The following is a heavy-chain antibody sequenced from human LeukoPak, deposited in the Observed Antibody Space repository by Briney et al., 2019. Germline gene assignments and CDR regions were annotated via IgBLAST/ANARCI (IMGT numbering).Heavy chain of an antibody. Sequence: PGRSLRLSCAASGFTFDDYAMHWVRQAPGKGLEWVSGISWNSGSIGYADSVKGRFTISRDNAKNSLYLQMNSLRPGDTALYYCAKDYRTYYYYGMDVWGQGTTVTVPS. CDR2: ISWNSGSI. D-gene: IGHD3-16*02. V-gene: IGHV3-9*01. CDR1: GFTFDDYA. CDR3: AKDYRTYYYYGMDV. J-gene: IGHJ6*02.